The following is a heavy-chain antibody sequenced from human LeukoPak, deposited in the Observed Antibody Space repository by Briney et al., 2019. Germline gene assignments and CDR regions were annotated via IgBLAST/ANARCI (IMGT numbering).Heavy chain of an antibody. J-gene: IGHJ4*02. CDR2: IGLSTSTI. Sequence: GGSLRLSCAASGFSFSNYAMNRVRQAPGKGLEWVSYIGLSTSTIYYADSVKGRFTISRDNAKNSLSLQMNSLRAEDTAVYYCARAAMIVVVIEAFDYWGQGTLVTVSS. CDR1: GFSFSNYA. CDR3: ARAAMIVVVIEAFDY. D-gene: IGHD3-22*01. V-gene: IGHV3-48*04.